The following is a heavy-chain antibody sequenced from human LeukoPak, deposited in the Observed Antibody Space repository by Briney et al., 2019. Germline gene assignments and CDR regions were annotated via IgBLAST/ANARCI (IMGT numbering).Heavy chain of an antibody. CDR1: GFPLSSYS. V-gene: IGHV3-21*01. CDR3: VRDQYEGICPDS. Sequence: GGSLRLSCAASGFPLSSYSMNWVRQAPGKGLEWVSFISSSSNYIYYADSVEGRFTISRDNAKNSLYLQMNSLRVEDTAVYYCVRDQYEGICPDSWGQGTLVTVSS. CDR2: ISSSSNYI. J-gene: IGHJ5*01. D-gene: IGHD2/OR15-2a*01.